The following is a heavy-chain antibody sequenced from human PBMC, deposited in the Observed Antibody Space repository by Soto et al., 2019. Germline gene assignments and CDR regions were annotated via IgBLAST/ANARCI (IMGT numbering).Heavy chain of an antibody. CDR3: ARERIEAGAGLDY. CDR1: GYTFTNYG. V-gene: IGHV1-18*01. Sequence: ASVKVSCKASGYTFTNYGISWVRQAPGQGLEWMGWISANNGNTNYAQNLQGRVTMTTDTSTSTAYLELRSLRSDDTAVYYCARERIEAGAGLDYWGQGTLVTVSS. D-gene: IGHD6-13*01. J-gene: IGHJ4*02. CDR2: ISANNGNT.